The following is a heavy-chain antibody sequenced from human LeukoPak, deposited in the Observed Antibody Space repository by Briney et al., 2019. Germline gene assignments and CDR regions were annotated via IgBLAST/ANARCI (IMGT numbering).Heavy chain of an antibody. D-gene: IGHD3-22*01. J-gene: IGHJ4*02. CDR3: ATMIVVVRVFDY. Sequence: ASVKVSCKVSGYTLTELSMHWVRQAPGKGREWMGGFDPEDGETIYAQKFQGRVTMTEDTSTDTAYMEPSSLRSEDTAVYYCATMIVVVRVFDYWGQGTLVTVSS. CDR1: GYTLTELS. V-gene: IGHV1-24*01. CDR2: FDPEDGET.